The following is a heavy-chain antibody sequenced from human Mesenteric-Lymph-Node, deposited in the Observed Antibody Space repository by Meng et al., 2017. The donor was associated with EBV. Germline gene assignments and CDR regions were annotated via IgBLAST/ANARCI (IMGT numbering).Heavy chain of an antibody. CDR1: SGSFSGHY. Sequence: QVQLQHWGAGLLKPSETVSLTCAAYSGSFSGHYRSWIRQPPGKGLEWIGEINHSGSTNYNPSLKSRVTISVDTSKNQFSLKLSFVTAADTAVYYCAREASSGWYYFDYWGQGTLVTVSS. V-gene: IGHV4-34*01. D-gene: IGHD6-19*01. CDR3: AREASSGWYYFDY. CDR2: INHSGST. J-gene: IGHJ4*02.